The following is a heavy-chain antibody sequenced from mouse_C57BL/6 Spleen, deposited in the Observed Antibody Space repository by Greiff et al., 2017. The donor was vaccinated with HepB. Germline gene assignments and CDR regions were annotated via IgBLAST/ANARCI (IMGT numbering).Heavy chain of an antibody. Sequence: VQLKESGAELVRPGASVKLSCTASGFNIKDDYMHWVKQRPEQGLEWIGWIDPENGDTEYASKFQGKATITADTSSNTAYLQLSSLTSEDTAVYYCTTRTAQATWFAYWGQGTLVTVSA. V-gene: IGHV14-4*01. CDR3: TTRTAQATWFAY. D-gene: IGHD3-2*02. CDR1: GFNIKDDY. J-gene: IGHJ3*01. CDR2: IDPENGDT.